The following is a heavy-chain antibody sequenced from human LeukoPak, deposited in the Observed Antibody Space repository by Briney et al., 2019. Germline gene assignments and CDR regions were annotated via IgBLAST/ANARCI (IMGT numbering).Heavy chain of an antibody. V-gene: IGHV4-39*01. J-gene: IGHJ4*02. CDR1: GGSISSSSYY. Sequence: SETLSLTCTVSGGSISSSSYYWGWIRQPPGKGLEWIGSIYYSGSTYYNPSLKSRVTISVDTSKNQFSLKLSSVTAADTAVYYCARNIRYCGGDCYQTVFDYWGQGTLVTVSP. D-gene: IGHD2-21*01. CDR3: ARNIRYCGGDCYQTVFDY. CDR2: IYYSGST.